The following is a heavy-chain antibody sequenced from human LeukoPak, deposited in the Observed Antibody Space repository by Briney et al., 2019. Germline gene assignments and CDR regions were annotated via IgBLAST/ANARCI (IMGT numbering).Heavy chain of an antibody. CDR1: GGSISSSSYY. CDR3: ARAKYSGSYYAYYYYYYYMDV. Sequence: SETLSLTCTVSGGSISSSSYYWGWIRQPPGKGLEWIGSIYYSGSTYYNPSLKSRVTISVDTSKNQFSLKLSSVTAADTAVYYCARAKYSGSYYAYYYYYYYMDVWGKGTTVTVSS. D-gene: IGHD1-26*01. CDR2: IYYSGST. J-gene: IGHJ6*03. V-gene: IGHV4-39*07.